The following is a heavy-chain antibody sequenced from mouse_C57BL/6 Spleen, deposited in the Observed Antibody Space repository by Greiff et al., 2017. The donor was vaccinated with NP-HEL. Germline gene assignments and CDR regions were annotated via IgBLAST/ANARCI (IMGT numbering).Heavy chain of an antibody. CDR2: IYPGDGDT. CDR1: GYAFSSYW. V-gene: IGHV1-80*01. J-gene: IGHJ3*01. D-gene: IGHD3-2*02. Sequence: QVQLKESGAELVKPGASVKISCKASGYAFSSYWMNWVKQRPGKGLEWIGQIYPGDGDTNYNGKFKGKATLTADKSSSTAYMQLSSLTSEDSAVYFCASQTAQATGFAYWGQGTLVTVSA. CDR3: ASQTAQATGFAY.